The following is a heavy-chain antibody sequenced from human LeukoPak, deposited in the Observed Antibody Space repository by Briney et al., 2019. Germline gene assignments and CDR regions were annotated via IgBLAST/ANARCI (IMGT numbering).Heavy chain of an antibody. CDR2: IYENGGTT. CDR3: ANESGYSSGWYEC. J-gene: IGHJ5*01. CDR1: GFTFRSHA. V-gene: IGHV3-23*01. D-gene: IGHD6-19*01. Sequence: GGSLRLSCVGSGFTFRSHAMSWVRQAPEKGLEFVSGIYENGGTTYYADSVKGRFTISRDNSKNTLYLQMNSLRAEDTAVYHCANESGYSSGWYECWGQGALVTVSS.